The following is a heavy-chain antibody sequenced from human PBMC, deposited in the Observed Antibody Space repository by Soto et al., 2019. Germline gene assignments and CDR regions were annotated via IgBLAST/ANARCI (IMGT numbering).Heavy chain of an antibody. V-gene: IGHV1-69*01. J-gene: IGHJ4*02. D-gene: IGHD6-19*01. CDR1: GGTFGNYL. CDR2: IVPVFGPA. Sequence: VQLVQSGAEVKKPGSSVKVSCKASGGTFGNYLISWVRQAPGHGLEWMGGIVPVFGPANYAQQFQGRVTVTADASTDTVYMELSSLRSDDTAVYFCATMGGYSSSYFEYWGQGTLVTVSS. CDR3: ATMGGYSSSYFEY.